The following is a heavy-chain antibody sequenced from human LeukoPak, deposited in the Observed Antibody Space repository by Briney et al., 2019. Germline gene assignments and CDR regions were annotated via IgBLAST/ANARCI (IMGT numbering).Heavy chain of an antibody. D-gene: IGHD4-17*01. CDR1: GYSFTSYW. J-gene: IGHJ4*02. CDR3: ATLYGDYVYDY. Sequence: GESLQISCKGSGYSFTSYWIGWVRQMPGKRLEWMGIIYPVDSETRISPSFQGQVTISADKSISTAYLQWSSLKASDTSMYYCATLYGDYVYDYWGQGTLVTVSS. CDR2: IYPVDSET. V-gene: IGHV5-51*01.